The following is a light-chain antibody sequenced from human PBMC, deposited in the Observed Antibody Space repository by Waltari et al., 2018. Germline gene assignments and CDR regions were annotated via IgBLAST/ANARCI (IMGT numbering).Light chain of an antibody. CDR2: GAP. Sequence: EIVMTQSPATLSVSPGERATLSCRASQSVSSNLAWYQQKPGQAPRLLSYGAPTRATGIPARFSGSGSGTEFTLTISSMQSEDFAVYYCQQYNNWPPLTFGGGTKVEIK. CDR1: QSVSSN. V-gene: IGKV3-15*01. J-gene: IGKJ4*01. CDR3: QQYNNWPPLT.